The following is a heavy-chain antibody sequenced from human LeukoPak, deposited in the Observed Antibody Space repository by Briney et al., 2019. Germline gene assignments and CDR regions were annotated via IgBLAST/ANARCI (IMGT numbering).Heavy chain of an antibody. CDR3: ARANRLRYFDYPGGRYFDY. CDR1: GGSFSGYY. D-gene: IGHD3-9*01. V-gene: IGHV4-34*01. J-gene: IGHJ4*02. Sequence: PSETLSLTCAVYGGSFSGYYWSWIRQPPGKGLEWIGEINHSGSTNYNPSLKSRVTISVDTSKNQFSLKLSSVTAADTAVYYCARANRLRYFDYPGGRYFDYWGQGTLVTVSS. CDR2: INHSGST.